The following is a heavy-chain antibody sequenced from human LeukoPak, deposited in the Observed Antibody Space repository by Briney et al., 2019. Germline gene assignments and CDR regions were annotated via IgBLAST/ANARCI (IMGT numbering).Heavy chain of an antibody. Sequence: PGGSLRLSCAASGFTFSSYGMHWVRQAPGKGLEWVAVIWYDGSKTYYADSVKGRFTISRDNSKNTLYLQMSSLRADDTAVYYCARYNTGRPDYWGQGTLVTVSS. V-gene: IGHV3-33*01. CDR3: ARYNTGRPDY. D-gene: IGHD1-14*01. CDR2: IWYDGSKT. CDR1: GFTFSSYG. J-gene: IGHJ4*01.